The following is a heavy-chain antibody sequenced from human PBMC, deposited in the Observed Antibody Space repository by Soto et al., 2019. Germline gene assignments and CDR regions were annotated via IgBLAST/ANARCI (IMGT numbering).Heavy chain of an antibody. CDR1: GGSVSSGSYY. D-gene: IGHD6-19*01. CDR3: ARDSSHTLFEY. J-gene: IGHJ4*02. CDR2: IHYSGST. Sequence: PSETLSLTCTVSGGSVSSGSYYWSWIRQPPGKGLEWIGYIHYSGSTNYNPSLKSRVTISVDTSKNQFSLKLSSVAAADTAVYYCARDSSHTLFEYWGQGTPVTLSS. V-gene: IGHV4-61*01.